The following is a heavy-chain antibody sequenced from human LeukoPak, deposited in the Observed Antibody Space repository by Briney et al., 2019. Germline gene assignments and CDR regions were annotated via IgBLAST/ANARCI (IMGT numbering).Heavy chain of an antibody. CDR3: ARDENWGPDY. V-gene: IGHV1-2*02. J-gene: IGHJ4*02. CDR1: GYTFTGHY. D-gene: IGHD7-27*01. CDR2: IEPNSGGT. Sequence: ASVKVSCKASGYTFTGHYMHWIRQAPGQGLEWMRWIEPNSGGTHFAQKFQGRLTISRDTSISTAYMELSRLSSDDTAIYYCARDENWGPDYWGQGTLVTVSS.